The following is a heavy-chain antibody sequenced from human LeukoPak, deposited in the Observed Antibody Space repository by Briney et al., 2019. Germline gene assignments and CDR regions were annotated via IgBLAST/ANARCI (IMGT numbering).Heavy chain of an antibody. J-gene: IGHJ4*02. Sequence: GGSLRLSCAASGFTFSIYAIHWVRQAPGKGLEWVAGISYNGTNEYYPDSLKGRFTISRDNSKNTLYLQMNSLRAEDTVLYYCARDRGGSGWYYFDYWGQGTLVTVSS. CDR2: ISYNGTNE. CDR3: ARDRGGSGWYYFDY. V-gene: IGHV3-30-3*01. CDR1: GFTFSIYA. D-gene: IGHD6-19*01.